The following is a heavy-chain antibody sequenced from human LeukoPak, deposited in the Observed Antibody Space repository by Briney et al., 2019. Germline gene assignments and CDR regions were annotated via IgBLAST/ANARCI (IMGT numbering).Heavy chain of an antibody. Sequence: GGSLRLSCAASGFTFSSYSMNWVRQAPGKGLEWVSSISSSSSYIYCADSVKGRFTISRDNAKNSLYLQMNSLRAEDTAVYYCARESTYYFDYWGQGTLVTVSS. CDR3: ARESTYYFDY. CDR2: ISSSSSYI. CDR1: GFTFSSYS. V-gene: IGHV3-21*01. J-gene: IGHJ4*02.